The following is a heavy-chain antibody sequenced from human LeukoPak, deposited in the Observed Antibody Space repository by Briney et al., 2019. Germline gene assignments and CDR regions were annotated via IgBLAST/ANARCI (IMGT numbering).Heavy chain of an antibody. CDR2: IKSKTDGGTT. V-gene: IGHV3-15*01. CDR1: GFTFGNAW. J-gene: IGHJ4*02. CDR3: TTEGSGWQFDY. D-gene: IGHD6-19*01. Sequence: GGSLRLSRAASGFTFGNAWMSWVRQAPGKGLEWVGRIKSKTDGGTTDYAAPVKGRFTISRDDSKNTLYLQMNSLKTEDTAVYYCTTEGSGWQFDYWGQGTLVTVSS.